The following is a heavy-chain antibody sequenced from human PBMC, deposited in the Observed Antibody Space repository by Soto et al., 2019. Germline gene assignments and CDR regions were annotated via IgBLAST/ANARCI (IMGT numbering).Heavy chain of an antibody. D-gene: IGHD6-6*01. CDR3: ERDPPRFFTSSPEGAGL. V-gene: IGHV1-2*02. CDR1: GYIFTDSH. J-gene: IGHJ4*02. CDR2: INPKTGDT. Sequence: VASVKVSCKASGYIFTDSHIHWVRQASGQGLEWLGWINPKTGDTHYSQKFQGRIIMTRDTSISTAYLELTNLTSDDAAVYYCERDPPRFFTSSPEGAGLWGQGTLVTVSS.